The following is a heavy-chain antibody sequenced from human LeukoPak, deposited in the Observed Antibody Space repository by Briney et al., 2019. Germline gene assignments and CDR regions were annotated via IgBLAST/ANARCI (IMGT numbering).Heavy chain of an antibody. D-gene: IGHD5-12*01. CDR2: ISGSGGTT. J-gene: IGHJ3*02. CDR1: RFTFSSYA. Sequence: PGGSLRLSCAASRFTFSSYATSWVRQAPGKGLEWVSAISGSGGTTYYADSVKGRFTISRDNSKNTLYLQMNSLRAEDTAVYYCAKTRLEWLRPFDPDAFDIWGQGTMVTVSS. V-gene: IGHV3-23*01. CDR3: AKTRLEWLRPFDPDAFDI.